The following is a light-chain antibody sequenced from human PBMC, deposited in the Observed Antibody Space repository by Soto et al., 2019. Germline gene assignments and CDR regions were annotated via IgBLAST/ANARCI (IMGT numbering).Light chain of an antibody. CDR3: QSYDSSLRGV. CDR2: GNS. Sequence: QSVLTQPPSVSGAPGQRVTISCTGSSSNIGAGYDVPWYQQLPGTAPKLLIYGNSNRPSGVPDRFSGSKSGTSASLAITGLQAEDEADYYCQSYDSSLRGVFGGGTKVTVL. J-gene: IGLJ3*02. CDR1: SSNIGAGYD. V-gene: IGLV1-40*01.